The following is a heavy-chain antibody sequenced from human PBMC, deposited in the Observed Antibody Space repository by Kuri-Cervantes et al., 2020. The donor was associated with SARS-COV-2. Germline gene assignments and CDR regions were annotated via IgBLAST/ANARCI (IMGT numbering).Heavy chain of an antibody. D-gene: IGHD5-18*01. V-gene: IGHV3-NL1*01. CDR1: GFTFDDYA. J-gene: IGHJ4*02. CDR3: ANDGGDTVLVFDY. Sequence: GESLKISCAASGFTFDDYAMHWVRQAPGKGLEWVSVIYSGGSTYYADSVKCRVTISRDNSKNSLYLQMNSLRAEDTAVYYCANDGGDTVLVFDYWGQGTLVTVSS. CDR2: IYSGGST.